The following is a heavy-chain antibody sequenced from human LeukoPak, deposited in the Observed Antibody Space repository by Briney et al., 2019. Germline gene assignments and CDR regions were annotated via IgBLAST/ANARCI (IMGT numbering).Heavy chain of an antibody. J-gene: IGHJ4*02. Sequence: GGSLRLSSAASGFRFSSYGMNWVRQAPGKGLEWVSAITASGASTYYADSVKGRFTISRDNSKNTLSLQMNSLRAEDTAVYYCARGGYYDSSGYHYWGQGTLVTVSS. CDR1: GFRFSSYG. V-gene: IGHV3-23*01. D-gene: IGHD3-22*01. CDR2: ITASGAST. CDR3: ARGGYYDSSGYHY.